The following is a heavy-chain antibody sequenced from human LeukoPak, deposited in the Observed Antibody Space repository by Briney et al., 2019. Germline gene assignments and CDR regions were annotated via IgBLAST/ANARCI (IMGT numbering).Heavy chain of an antibody. V-gene: IGHV1-2*02. CDR3: ARGRSYYDSSRYYGGPTY. CDR2: INPNSGGT. CDR1: GYTFTGYY. Sequence: ASVKVSCKASGYTFTGYYMHRVRQAPAQGLEWVGWINPNSGGTNYAQKFQGRVTMTRDTSISTAYMELSRLRSDDTAVYYCARGRSYYDSSRYYGGPTYWGQGTLVTVSS. D-gene: IGHD3-22*01. J-gene: IGHJ4*02.